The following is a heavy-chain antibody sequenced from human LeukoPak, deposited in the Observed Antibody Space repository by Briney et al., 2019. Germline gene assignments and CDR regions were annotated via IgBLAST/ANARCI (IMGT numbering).Heavy chain of an antibody. Sequence: PGGSLRLPCAASGFTFSSYSMNWVRQAPGKGLEWVSSISSSSSYIYYADSVKGRFTISRDNAKNSLYLQMNSLRAEDTAVYYCARDVDTAMVLQLDYWGQGTLVTVSS. CDR3: ARDVDTAMVLQLDY. D-gene: IGHD5-18*01. CDR2: ISSSSSYI. CDR1: GFTFSSYS. J-gene: IGHJ4*02. V-gene: IGHV3-21*01.